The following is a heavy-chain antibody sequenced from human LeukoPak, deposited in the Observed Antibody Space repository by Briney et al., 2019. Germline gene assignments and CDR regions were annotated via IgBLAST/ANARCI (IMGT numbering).Heavy chain of an antibody. V-gene: IGHV4-61*08. CDR2: IYYSGST. J-gene: IGHJ6*02. D-gene: IGHD2-2*01. CDR1: GGSISSGGYY. Sequence: SETLSLTCTVSGGSISSGGYYWSWIRQPPGKGLEWIGYIYYSGSTNYNPSLKSRITISVDTSKNQFSLKLSSVTAADTAVYYCARDTVYCSSTSCPTAYYYGMDVWGQGTTVTVSS. CDR3: ARDTVYCSSTSCPTAYYYGMDV.